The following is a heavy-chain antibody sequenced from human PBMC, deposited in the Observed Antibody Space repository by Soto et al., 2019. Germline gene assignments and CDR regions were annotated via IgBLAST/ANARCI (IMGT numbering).Heavy chain of an antibody. J-gene: IGHJ5*02. CDR3: AKDKVPYYDFWSGQRWFDP. V-gene: IGHV3-30*18. CDR1: VFTFIIHG. CDR2: ISNDGNKK. D-gene: IGHD3-3*01. Sequence: GWSLRLSCASSVFTFIIHGMRWVRQTPGEGLERVAVISNDGNKKYYVESVEGRFSISRDNSKSIVYLQMNHVRIEDTAKYYCAKDKVPYYDFWSGQRWFDPWGQGTQVTVSS.